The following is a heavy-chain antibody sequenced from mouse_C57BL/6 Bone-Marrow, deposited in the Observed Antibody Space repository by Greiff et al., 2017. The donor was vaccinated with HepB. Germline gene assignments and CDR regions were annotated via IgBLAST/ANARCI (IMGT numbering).Heavy chain of an antibody. D-gene: IGHD2-4*01. Sequence: QVQLKQPGAELVKPGASVKLSCKASGYTFTSYWMHWVKQRPGQGLEWIGMIHPNSGSTNYNEKFKSKATLTVDKSSSTAYMQLSSLTSEDSAVYFCARVYYDYDPYYFDYWGQGTTLTVSS. V-gene: IGHV1-64*01. CDR1: GYTFTSYW. CDR3: ARVYYDYDPYYFDY. J-gene: IGHJ2*01. CDR2: IHPNSGST.